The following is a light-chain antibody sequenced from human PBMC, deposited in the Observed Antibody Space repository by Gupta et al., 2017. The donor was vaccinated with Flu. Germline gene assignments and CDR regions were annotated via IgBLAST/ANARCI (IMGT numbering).Light chain of an antibody. CDR3: QRRSNLPPLT. J-gene: IGKJ4*01. Sequence: DIVLTQSPATLPLSPGERATLSCRSSQSVSSYLAWYQQIPGQAPRLLIYDASSSATGIPVRFRGSGSGTDFTLTISSREAEDFAVYDCQRRSNLPPLTFGGGTKVEIK. CDR1: QSVSSY. V-gene: IGKV3-11*01. CDR2: DAS.